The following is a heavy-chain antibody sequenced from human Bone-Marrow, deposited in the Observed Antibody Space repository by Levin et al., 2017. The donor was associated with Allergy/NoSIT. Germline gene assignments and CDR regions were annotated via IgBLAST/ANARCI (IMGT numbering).Heavy chain of an antibody. CDR2: IYSDGST. D-gene: IGHD2-8*01. V-gene: IGHV3-53*01. CDR1: VFTAINNY. CDR3: ASAPSVYDAFDI. Sequence: GESLKISCAASVFTAINNYISWVRQPPGKGLQWVSIIYSDGSTNYANSVKGRFTISRDNSKNTVFLQMNTLRAEDTAVYYCASAPSVYDAFDIWGQGTTVTVSS. J-gene: IGHJ3*02.